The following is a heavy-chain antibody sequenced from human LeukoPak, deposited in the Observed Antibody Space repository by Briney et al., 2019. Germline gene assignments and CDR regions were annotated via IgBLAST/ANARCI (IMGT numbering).Heavy chain of an antibody. CDR1: GGSITNYY. D-gene: IGHD4-17*01. V-gene: IGHV4-59*12. J-gene: IGHJ4*02. CDR2: VYHSGST. CDR3: ARGGYGDYVRDFDY. Sequence: PSETLSLTCTVSGGSITNYYWSWIRQPPGKGLEWIGYVYHSGSTNYNPSLKSRVTISADTSKNQFSLKLSSVTAADTAVYYCARGGYGDYVRDFDYWGQGTLVTVSS.